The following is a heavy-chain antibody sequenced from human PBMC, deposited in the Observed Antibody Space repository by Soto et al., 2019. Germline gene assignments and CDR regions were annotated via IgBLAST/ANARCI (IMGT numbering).Heavy chain of an antibody. CDR2: MSHSGGT. CDR1: GGSVNSGNYY. Sequence: QVQLQQWGAGLLKPSETLSLTCAVFGGSVNSGNYYWSWIRQPPGKGLAWIGEMSHSGGTHFNPSLNRRVTISVDTSKNQFSLKRSSVTAADTALYYCARVERGTATTVVDAFDIWGPGTMVTVSS. D-gene: IGHD1-1*01. J-gene: IGHJ3*02. CDR3: ARVERGTATTVVDAFDI. V-gene: IGHV4-34*01.